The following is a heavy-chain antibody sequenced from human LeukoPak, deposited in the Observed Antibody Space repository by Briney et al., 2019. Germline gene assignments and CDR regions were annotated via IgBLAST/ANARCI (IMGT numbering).Heavy chain of an antibody. D-gene: IGHD5-12*01. Sequence: SETLSLTCGVSGGSINSSNWWSWVRQFPGKGLEWIAEMHHSGSTNYNLSLKSRGTISVDKSKNQFSLKLSSVTAADTAVYYCARVGYNGYGVLDYWGQGILVTVSS. V-gene: IGHV4-4*02. CDR1: GGSINSSNW. J-gene: IGHJ4*02. CDR2: MHHSGST. CDR3: ARVGYNGYGVLDY.